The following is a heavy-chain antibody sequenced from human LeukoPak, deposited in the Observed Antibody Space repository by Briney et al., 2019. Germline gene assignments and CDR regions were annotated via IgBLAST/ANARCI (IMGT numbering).Heavy chain of an antibody. CDR2: ISGSGGST. CDR3: AKDFPAPYGSGSYFSG. CDR1: GFTFSSYA. Sequence: GGSLRLSCAASGFTFSSYAMSWVRQAPGKGLEWVSAISGSGGSTYYADSVKGRFTISRDNSKNTLYLQMNSLRAEDTAVYYCAKDFPAPYGSGSYFSGRGQGTLVTVSS. D-gene: IGHD3-10*01. J-gene: IGHJ4*02. V-gene: IGHV3-23*01.